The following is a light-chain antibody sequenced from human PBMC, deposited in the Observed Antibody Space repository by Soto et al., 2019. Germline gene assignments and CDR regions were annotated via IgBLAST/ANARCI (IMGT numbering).Light chain of an antibody. CDR2: DNK. Sequence: QSVLTQPPSLSAAPGQRVTISCSGSSSNIGNDYVSWYQQFPGTAPKFLIYDNKKRPSGIPDRFSGSKSDTSATLGTTGLQTGDEADYYCATWDSSLSAVVFGGGTKVTVL. CDR1: SSNIGNDY. CDR3: ATWDSSLSAVV. V-gene: IGLV1-51*01. J-gene: IGLJ2*01.